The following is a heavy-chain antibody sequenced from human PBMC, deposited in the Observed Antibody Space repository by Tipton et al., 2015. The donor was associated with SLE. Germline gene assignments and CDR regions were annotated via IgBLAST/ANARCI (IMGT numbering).Heavy chain of an antibody. D-gene: IGHD6-13*01. V-gene: IGHV4-59*08. CDR1: GGSISSHY. Sequence: TLSPTCTVSGGSISSHYWSWIRQPPGKGLEWIGYIYYSGSTNYNPSLKSRVTISVDTSKNQFSLKLSSVTAADTAVYYCARQPPGYSSSWYGAAWLWGRGTLVTVST. CDR3: ARQPPGYSSSWYGAAWL. CDR2: IYYSGST. J-gene: IGHJ2*01.